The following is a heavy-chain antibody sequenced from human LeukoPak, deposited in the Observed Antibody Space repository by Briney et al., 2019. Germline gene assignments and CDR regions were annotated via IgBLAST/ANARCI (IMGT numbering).Heavy chain of an antibody. CDR2: IIPIFGTA. CDR3: ARADLNYYDSSGYYGWFDP. J-gene: IGHJ5*02. CDR1: GGTFSSYA. V-gene: IGHV1-69*05. Sequence: LVKVSCKASGGTFSSYAISWVRQAPGQGLEWMGGIIPIFGTANYAQKFQGRVMITTDESTSTAYMELSSLRSEDTAVYYCARADLNYYDSSGYYGWFDPWGQGTLVTVSS. D-gene: IGHD3-22*01.